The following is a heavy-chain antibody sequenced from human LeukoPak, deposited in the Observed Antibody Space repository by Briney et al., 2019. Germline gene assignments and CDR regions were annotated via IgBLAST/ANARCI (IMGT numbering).Heavy chain of an antibody. J-gene: IGHJ4*02. CDR2: ISSSSSYI. Sequence: GGSLRLSCAASGFTYSSYSMNWVRQAPGKGLEWVSSISSSSSYIYYADSVKGRFTISRDNAKNSLYLQMNSLRAEDTAVYYCARVSEMATIGGLSNWGQGTLVTVSS. CDR3: ARVSEMATIGGLSN. D-gene: IGHD5-24*01. V-gene: IGHV3-21*01. CDR1: GFTYSSYS.